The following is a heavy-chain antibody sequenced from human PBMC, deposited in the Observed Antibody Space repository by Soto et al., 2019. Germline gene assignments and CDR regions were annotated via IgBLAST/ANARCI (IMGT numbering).Heavy chain of an antibody. CDR2: TDYSGNT. Sequence: SETLSLTYTVSSDSISSYYWIWIRQSPGNGLEWIGYTDYSGNTNYKPSLKSRATISLDTSKNQFSLRLTSVTAADTAVYYCARDRGGITVSSKPLGEWFDPWGQGTLVTVSS. CDR1: SDSISSYY. V-gene: IGHV4-59*12. D-gene: IGHD3-16*01. CDR3: ARDRGGITVSSKPLGEWFDP. J-gene: IGHJ5*02.